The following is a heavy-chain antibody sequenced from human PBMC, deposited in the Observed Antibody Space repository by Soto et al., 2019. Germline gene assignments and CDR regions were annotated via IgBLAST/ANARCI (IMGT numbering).Heavy chain of an antibody. CDR1: GFTFSSYA. D-gene: IGHD2-2*01. CDR3: AKDTSHPSYCSSTSCYGGCAP. CDR2: ISGSGGST. V-gene: IGHV3-23*01. J-gene: IGHJ5*02. Sequence: EVQLLESGGGLVQPGGSLRLSCAASGFTFSSYAMSWVRQAPGKGLEWVSAISGSGGSTYYADSVKGRFTISRDNSKNTLYLQMNSLRGEDTAVYYCAKDTSHPSYCSSTSCYGGCAPWGQGTLVTVSS.